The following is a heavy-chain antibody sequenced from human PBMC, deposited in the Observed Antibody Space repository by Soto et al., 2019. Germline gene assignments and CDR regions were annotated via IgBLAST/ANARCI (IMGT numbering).Heavy chain of an antibody. J-gene: IGHJ6*02. CDR1: GFTFSSYA. CDR2: ISGTDSST. CDR3: AKDPYPPQRWVGDGMDD. V-gene: IGHV3-23*04. Sequence: EVQLVESGGGLVQPGGSLRLSCAASGFTFSSYAMSWVRQAPGKGLEWVSGISGTDSSTYYADSVKGRFSISRDNSRNITYIQMSSPKAEDTAIYSCAKDPYPPQRWVGDGMDDWGQGTPVTVSS. D-gene: IGHD1-26*01.